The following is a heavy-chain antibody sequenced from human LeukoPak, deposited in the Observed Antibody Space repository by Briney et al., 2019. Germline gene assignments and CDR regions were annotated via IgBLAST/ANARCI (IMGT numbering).Heavy chain of an antibody. CDR2: INPSGGST. CDR3: ARDGQHYGDYGGIDY. J-gene: IGHJ4*02. V-gene: IGHV1-46*01. Sequence: RASVKVSCKASGGTFSSYAISWVRQAPGQGLEWMGIINPSGGSTSYAQKFQGRVTMTRDTSTSTVYMELSSLRSEDTAVYYCARDGQHYGDYGGIDYWGQGTLVTVSS. D-gene: IGHD4-17*01. CDR1: GGTFSSYA.